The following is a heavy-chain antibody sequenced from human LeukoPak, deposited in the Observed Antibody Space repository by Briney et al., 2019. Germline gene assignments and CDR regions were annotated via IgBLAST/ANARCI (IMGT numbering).Heavy chain of an antibody. J-gene: IGHJ6*03. CDR2: INPNSGGT. CDR3: ARAGGLLSYYYYMDV. Sequence: ASVKVSCKASGYTFTGYYMHWVRQAPGQGLEWMGWINPNSGGTNYAQKFQGRVTMTRDTSTSTAYMELSRLRSDDTAVYYCARAGGLLSYYYYMDVWGKGTTVTVSS. D-gene: IGHD2-2*01. V-gene: IGHV1-2*02. CDR1: GYTFTGYY.